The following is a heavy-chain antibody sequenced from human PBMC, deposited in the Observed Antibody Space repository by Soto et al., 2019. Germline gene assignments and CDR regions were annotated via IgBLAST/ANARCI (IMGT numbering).Heavy chain of an antibody. CDR1: GGSISSGGYY. D-gene: IGHD2-21*02. V-gene: IGHV4-31*03. CDR3: ASRGDLEHFQH. Sequence: SETLSLTCTVSGGSISSGGYYWSWIRQHPGKGLEWIGYIYYSGSIYYNPSLKSRVTISVDTSKNQFSLKLSSVTAADTAVYFCASRGDLEHFQHWGQGTLVTVSS. CDR2: IYYSGSI. J-gene: IGHJ1*01.